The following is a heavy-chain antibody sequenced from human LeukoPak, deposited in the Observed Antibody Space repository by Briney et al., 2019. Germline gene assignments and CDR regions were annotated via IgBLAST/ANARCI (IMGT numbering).Heavy chain of an antibody. CDR2: IYYSGST. V-gene: IGHV4-39*01. CDR1: GGSTSSISYY. J-gene: IGHJ4*02. D-gene: IGHD6-6*01. CDR3: ARHRRGSIAAGDFDY. Sequence: PSQTLSLTCTVSGGSTSSISYYWGWIRQPPGKGPEWIGSIYYSGSTYYNPSLKSRVTISIDTSKNQFSLKLSSVTAADTAVYYCARHRRGSIAAGDFDYWGQGTLVTVSS.